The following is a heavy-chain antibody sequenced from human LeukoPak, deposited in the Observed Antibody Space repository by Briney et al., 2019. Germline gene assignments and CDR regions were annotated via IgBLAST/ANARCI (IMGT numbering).Heavy chain of an antibody. CDR1: GFTFSDYY. D-gene: IGHD4-17*01. V-gene: IGHV3-11*06. CDR2: ISGSSSYT. CDR3: ARVTLYGESALDY. Sequence: GGSLRLSCAASGFTFSDYYMSWIRQAPGKGLEWVSYISGSSSYTIYADSVKGRFTISRDNAKNSLYLQMNSLRAEDTAVYYCARVTLYGESALDYWGQGTLVTVSS. J-gene: IGHJ4*02.